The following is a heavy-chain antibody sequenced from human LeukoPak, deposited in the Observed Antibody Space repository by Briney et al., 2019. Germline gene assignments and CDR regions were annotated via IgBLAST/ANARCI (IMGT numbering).Heavy chain of an antibody. V-gene: IGHV4-39*07. CDR1: GGSISSGGFY. Sequence: SETLSLTCSVTGGSISSGGFYWSWIRQHPGQGLEWIGSNRGNAYYNPSLKSRVTISVDTSKNQFSLSLSSVTAADTAVYYCAREEDRSGDWGQGTLVTVTS. J-gene: IGHJ4*02. CDR2: NRGNA. CDR3: AREEDRSGD. D-gene: IGHD3-22*01.